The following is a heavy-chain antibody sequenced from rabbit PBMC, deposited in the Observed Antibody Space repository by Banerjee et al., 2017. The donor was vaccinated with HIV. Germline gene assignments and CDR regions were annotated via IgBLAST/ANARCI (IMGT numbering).Heavy chain of an antibody. CDR1: GFSFGDRDV. CDR3: ARGGGL. J-gene: IGHJ4*01. V-gene: IGHV1S43*01. Sequence: QEQLVESGGGLVQPEGSLTLTCKASGFSFGDRDVMCWVRQAPGKGLDLIACIYTNSASTWYASWVSGRFSISRENTQNTVSLQLNSLTAADTATYFCARGGGLWGPGTLVTVS. CDR2: IYTNSAST.